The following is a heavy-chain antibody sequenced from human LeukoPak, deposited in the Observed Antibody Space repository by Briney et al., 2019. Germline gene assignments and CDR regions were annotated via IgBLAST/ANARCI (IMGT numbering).Heavy chain of an antibody. CDR1: GFTFSSYG. D-gene: IGHD2-15*01. Sequence: GRSLRLSCAASGFTFSSYGMHWVRQAPGKGLEWVAVIWYDGSNKYYADSVKGRFTISRDNSKNTLYLQMNSLRAEDTAVYYCARGLQVVVVAATQFDPWGQGTLVTVSS. J-gene: IGHJ5*02. CDR3: ARGLQVVVVAATQFDP. V-gene: IGHV3-33*01. CDR2: IWYDGSNK.